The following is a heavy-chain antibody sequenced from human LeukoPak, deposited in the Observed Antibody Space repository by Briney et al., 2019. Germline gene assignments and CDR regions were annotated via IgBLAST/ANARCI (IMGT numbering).Heavy chain of an antibody. V-gene: IGHV1-46*03. D-gene: IGHD3-16*01. J-gene: IGHJ4*02. CDR1: GYTFTSYY. CDR2: INASGGST. Sequence: ASVKVSCKASGYTFTSYYMHWVRQAPGQGLEWMGIINASGGSTSYAQKFQGRVTMTRDTSTSTVYMELSSLRSEDTAVYYCARDLIMITFGGGLDYWGQGTLVTVSS. CDR3: ARDLIMITFGGGLDY.